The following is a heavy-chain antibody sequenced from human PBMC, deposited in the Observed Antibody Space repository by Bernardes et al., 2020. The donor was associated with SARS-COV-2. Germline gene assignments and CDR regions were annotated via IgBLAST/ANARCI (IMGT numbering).Heavy chain of an antibody. Sequence: GGSLRLSCAASGFTFSSYNMNWVRQAPGKGVGWVSYISSSTSYIYYADSVKGRFTISRDNAKNSLYLQMNSLRAEDTAVYYCARGAHHYYDSSGFMYSFDYWGQGTLVTVSS. D-gene: IGHD3-22*01. CDR2: ISSSTSYI. CDR3: ARGAHHYYDSSGFMYSFDY. J-gene: IGHJ4*02. CDR1: GFTFSSYN. V-gene: IGHV3-21*01.